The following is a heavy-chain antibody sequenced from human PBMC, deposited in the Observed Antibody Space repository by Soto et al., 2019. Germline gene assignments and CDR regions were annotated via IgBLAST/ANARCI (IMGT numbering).Heavy chain of an antibody. D-gene: IGHD6-19*01. CDR1: GGSISSYY. CDR2: IYYSGST. CDR3: ARAGAVAGPYYYYYGMDV. Sequence: SETLSLTCTVSGGSISSYYWSWIRQPPGKGLEWIGYIYYSGSTNYSPSLKSRVTISVDTSKNQFSLKLSSVTAADTAVYYCARAGAVAGPYYYYYGMDVWGQGTTVTVSS. J-gene: IGHJ6*02. V-gene: IGHV4-59*01.